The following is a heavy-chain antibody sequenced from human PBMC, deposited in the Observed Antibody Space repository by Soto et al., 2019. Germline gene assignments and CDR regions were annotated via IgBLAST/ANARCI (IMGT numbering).Heavy chain of an antibody. J-gene: IGHJ6*03. Sequence: ASVKVSCKASGYTFTNYYMHWVRQAPGQGLEWMGMINPSGGSTNYAQKFQGRVTMTRDTSTSTVYMELSSLRSEDTAVYYCARGSNGNYYYYYYYMDVWGKGTTVTVSS. D-gene: IGHD4-17*01. CDR3: ARGSNGNYYYYYYYMDV. CDR2: INPSGGST. V-gene: IGHV1-46*03. CDR1: GYTFTNYY.